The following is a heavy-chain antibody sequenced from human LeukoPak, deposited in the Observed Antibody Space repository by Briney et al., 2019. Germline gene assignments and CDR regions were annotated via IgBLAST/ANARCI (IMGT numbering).Heavy chain of an antibody. CDR1: GFTFSSYA. V-gene: IGHV3-21*01. D-gene: IGHD3/OR15-3a*01. J-gene: IGHJ4*02. CDR2: ISSSSSYI. CDR3: ARDGPQGYYFDY. Sequence: GGSLRLSCAASGFTFSSYAMSWVRQAPGKGLEWVSSISSSSSYIYYADSVKGRFTISRDNAKNSLYLQMNSLRAEDTAVYYCARDGPQGYYFDYWGQGTLVTVSS.